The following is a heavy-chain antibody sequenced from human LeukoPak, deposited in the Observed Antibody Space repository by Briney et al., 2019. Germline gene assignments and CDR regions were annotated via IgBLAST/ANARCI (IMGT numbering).Heavy chain of an antibody. Sequence: PSETLSLTCGVSSGSLSGYYWSWIRQPAGKGLEWIGRIYTSGSTNYNPSLKSRVTISVDKSKNQFSLKLNSVTAADTAVYYCARYMAYSSSWSYYYYMDVWGKGTTVTVSS. CDR2: IYTSGST. D-gene: IGHD6-13*01. CDR3: ARYMAYSSSWSYYYYMDV. J-gene: IGHJ6*03. CDR1: SGSLSGYY. V-gene: IGHV4-59*10.